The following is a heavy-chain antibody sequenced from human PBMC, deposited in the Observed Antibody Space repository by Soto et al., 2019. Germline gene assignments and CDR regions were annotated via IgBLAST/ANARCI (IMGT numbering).Heavy chain of an antibody. CDR1: GYTXSSYG. J-gene: IGHJ4*02. D-gene: IGHD1-26*01. CDR3: ARVEGSSYYFRHDC. CDR2: ISAYNCNT. V-gene: IGHV1-18*04. Sequence: SXKVSCKAAGYTXSSYGSGWVRQAPGQGLEWMGWISAYNCNTNYAQKLQGRVTMTTDTSTSTAYMELRSMRSDDTAVYYCARVEGSSYYFRHDCWGRGTLGTVSS.